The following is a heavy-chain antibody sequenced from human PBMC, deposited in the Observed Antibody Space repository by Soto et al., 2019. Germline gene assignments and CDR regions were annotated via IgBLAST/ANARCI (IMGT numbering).Heavy chain of an antibody. V-gene: IGHV4-39*01. Sequence: SETLSLTCTVSGGSISSSSYYWGWIRQPPGKGLEWIGSIYYSGSTYYNPSLKSRVTISVDTSKNQFSLKLSSVTAADTAVYYCARPGYCSGGSCYFSFLSDAFDIWGQGTMVTVSS. CDR1: GGSISSSSYY. D-gene: IGHD2-15*01. CDR3: ARPGYCSGGSCYFSFLSDAFDI. CDR2: IYYSGST. J-gene: IGHJ3*02.